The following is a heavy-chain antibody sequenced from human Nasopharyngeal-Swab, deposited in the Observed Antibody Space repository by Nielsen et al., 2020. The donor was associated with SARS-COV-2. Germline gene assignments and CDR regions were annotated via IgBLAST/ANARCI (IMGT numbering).Heavy chain of an antibody. CDR1: GGSISSSNYY. D-gene: IGHD1-26*01. Sequence: ESLKISCTVSGGSISSSNYYWGWIRQPPGKGLEWIGSIYYSGSTYYNPSLKSRVTISVDTSKNQFSLKLSSVAAADTAVYYCARQLVGATGYDYWGQGTLVTVSS. CDR2: IYYSGST. J-gene: IGHJ4*02. CDR3: ARQLVGATGYDY. V-gene: IGHV4-39*01.